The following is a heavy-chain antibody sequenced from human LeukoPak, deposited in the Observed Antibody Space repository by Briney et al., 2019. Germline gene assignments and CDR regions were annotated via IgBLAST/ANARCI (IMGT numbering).Heavy chain of an antibody. CDR1: VYTFTGYY. CDR2: INPNSGGT. D-gene: IGHD6-19*01. J-gene: IGHJ1*01. V-gene: IGHV1-2*02. CDR3: ARSGSSGARAHFQH. Sequence: GASVKVSCKAFVYTFTGYYMHWVRQAPGHKLVWMGYINPNSGGTNYVQKFQGRVTMTRDTSISTAYMELSRLRSEDTAVYYCARSGSSGARAHFQHWGQGTLVTVSS.